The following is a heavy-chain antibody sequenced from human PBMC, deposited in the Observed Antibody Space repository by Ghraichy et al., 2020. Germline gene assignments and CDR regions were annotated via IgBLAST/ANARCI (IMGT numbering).Heavy chain of an antibody. Sequence: GGSLRLSCAASGFTFSSYAMNWVRQAPGKGLEWVSSISTRSTYKKYAASVKGRFTVSRDNAKNSLFLQMDSLRADDTAVYYFARDVGFDNSAGGLDVWGHGTWVIVSS. CDR1: GFTFSSYA. J-gene: IGHJ6*02. CDR2: ISTRSTYK. D-gene: IGHD4-23*01. V-gene: IGHV3-21*01. CDR3: ARDVGFDNSAGGLDV.